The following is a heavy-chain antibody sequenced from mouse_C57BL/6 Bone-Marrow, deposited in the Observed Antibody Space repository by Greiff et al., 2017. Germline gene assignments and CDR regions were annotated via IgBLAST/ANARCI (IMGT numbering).Heavy chain of an antibody. V-gene: IGHV1-81*01. CDR1: GYTFTSYG. D-gene: IGHD3-1*01. J-gene: IGHJ2*01. Sequence: VQLQQSGAELARPGASVKLSCKASGYTFTSYGISWVKQRPGQGLEWIGEIYPRSGNTYYNEKFKGKATLTADKSSSTAYMELRSLTSEDSAVXFGARRGARYFAYWGQGTTVTVSA. CDR3: ARRGARYFAY. CDR2: IYPRSGNT.